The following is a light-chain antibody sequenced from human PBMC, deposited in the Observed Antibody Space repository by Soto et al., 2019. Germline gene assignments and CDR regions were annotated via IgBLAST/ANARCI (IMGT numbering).Light chain of an antibody. J-gene: IGLJ2*01. V-gene: IGLV2-23*02. Sequence: QSVLTQPASVSGSPGQSITISCTGTSSDVGSYNLVSWYQQHPGKAPKLMIYEVSKRPSGVSNRFSGSKSGNTASLTISGPQAEDDADYYCCSYAGSSTYVVFGGGTKVTVL. CDR2: EVS. CDR1: SSDVGSYNL. CDR3: CSYAGSSTYVV.